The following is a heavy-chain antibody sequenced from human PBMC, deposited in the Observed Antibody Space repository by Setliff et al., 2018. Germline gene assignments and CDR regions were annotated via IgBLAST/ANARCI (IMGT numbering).Heavy chain of an antibody. V-gene: IGHV1-3*01. Sequence: ASVKVSCKASGYSLSAYVMHWVRQAPGQRLEWMGWINGASGNTKYSQKFQGRVTLTTDTSTSTAYMEVRSLRSDDTAVYYCARGPKDFVVVAAAHRFDNWGQGTLVTVSS. CDR1: GYSLSAYV. CDR2: INGASGNT. J-gene: IGHJ4*02. D-gene: IGHD2-2*01. CDR3: ARGPKDFVVVAAAHRFDN.